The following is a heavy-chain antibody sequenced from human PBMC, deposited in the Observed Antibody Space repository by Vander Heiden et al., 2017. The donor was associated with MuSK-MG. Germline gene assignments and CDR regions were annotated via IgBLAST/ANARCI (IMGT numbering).Heavy chain of an antibody. Sequence: QVQLVQSGAEVKKPGSSVKVSCKASGGTFSSYAISWVRQAPGQGLEWMGGIIPIFGTANYAQKFQGRVTITADESTSTAYMELSSLRSEDTAVYYCARSVGYDILTGYYKLGYWGQGTLVTVSS. J-gene: IGHJ4*02. V-gene: IGHV1-69*01. CDR3: ARSVGYDILTGYYKLGY. CDR1: GGTFSSYA. D-gene: IGHD3-9*01. CDR2: IIPIFGTA.